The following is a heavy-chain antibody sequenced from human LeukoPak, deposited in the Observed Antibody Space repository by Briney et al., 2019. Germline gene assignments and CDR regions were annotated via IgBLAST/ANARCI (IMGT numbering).Heavy chain of an antibody. CDR2: IYYSGST. D-gene: IGHD6-13*01. V-gene: IGHV4-39*01. Sequence: SVTLYLTCTVSGGSISSSSYYWGWIRQPPGKGLEWIGSIYYSGSTYYNPSLKSRVTISVDTSKNQFSLKLSSVTAADTAVYYCARRTLLYSSSWYYFDYWGQGTLVTVSS. CDR1: GGSISSSSYY. CDR3: ARRTLLYSSSWYYFDY. J-gene: IGHJ4*02.